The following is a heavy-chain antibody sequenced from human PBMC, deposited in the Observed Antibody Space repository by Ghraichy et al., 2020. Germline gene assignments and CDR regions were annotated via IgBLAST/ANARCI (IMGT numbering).Heavy chain of an antibody. D-gene: IGHD3-3*01. V-gene: IGHV4-34*01. J-gene: IGHJ6*03. CDR1: GGSFSGYY. Sequence: SETLSLTCAVYGGSFSGYYLTWIRQPPGKGLEWIGEINHSGSTNYSPSLKSRVTISVDTSKNQFSLKLNSVTAADTAVYYCASPNYDFWTNYYYMDVWGKGTTVTVSS. CDR2: INHSGST. CDR3: ASPNYDFWTNYYYMDV.